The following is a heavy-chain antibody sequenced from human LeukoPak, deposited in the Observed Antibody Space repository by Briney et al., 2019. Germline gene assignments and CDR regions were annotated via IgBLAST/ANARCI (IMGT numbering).Heavy chain of an antibody. CDR1: GASISNFY. Sequence: SETLSLTCTVSGASISNFYWSWDRQPPGKGREWIWYTSYSGSTNYNPSLKSRFTMSADTSTDQLSLRLISVTAADTAVYYCARTVSGDYYGMDVWGQGTTVTVSS. V-gene: IGHV4-59*08. CDR2: TSYSGST. J-gene: IGHJ6*02. CDR3: ARTVSGDYYGMDV. D-gene: IGHD1-26*01.